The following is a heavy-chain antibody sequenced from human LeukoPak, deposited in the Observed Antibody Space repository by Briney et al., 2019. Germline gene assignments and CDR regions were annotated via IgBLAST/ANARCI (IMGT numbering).Heavy chain of an antibody. CDR3: AAPGYSSSWYEDY. CDR2: ISGSGGST. D-gene: IGHD6-13*01. CDR1: GFTFSSYA. V-gene: IGHV3-23*01. Sequence: GGSLRLSCAASGFTFSSYAMSWVRQAPGKGLEWVSAISGSGGSTYYADSVKGRFTISRDNSKNTLYLQMNSLGAEDTAVYYCAAPGYSSSWYEDYWGQGTLVTVSS. J-gene: IGHJ4*02.